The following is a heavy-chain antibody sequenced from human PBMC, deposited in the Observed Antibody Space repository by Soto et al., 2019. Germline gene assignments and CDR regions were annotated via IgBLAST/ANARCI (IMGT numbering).Heavy chain of an antibody. CDR1: GFTFSSYY. V-gene: IGHV3-48*02. Sequence: GGSLRLSCAASGFTFSSYYMNWVRQAPGKGLEWVSYISSSSSTIYYADSVKGRFTISRDNAKNSLYLQMNSLRDEDTAVYYCARQTGAYYPCDSWGQGTLVTVAS. J-gene: IGHJ3*02. D-gene: IGHD2-21*01. CDR3: ARQTGAYYPCDS. CDR2: ISSSSSTI.